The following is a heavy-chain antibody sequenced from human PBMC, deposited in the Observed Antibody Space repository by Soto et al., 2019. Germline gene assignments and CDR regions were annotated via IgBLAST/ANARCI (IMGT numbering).Heavy chain of an antibody. CDR3: ARDGRLVNYYYYGMDV. D-gene: IGHD6-13*01. J-gene: IGHJ6*02. Sequence: QVQLQESGPGLVKPSQTLSLTCSVSGGSISSGAYYWTWIRQHPGKGLEWIGYIYYSWSTYYNPSLKSRVTISVDTSKNQFSLKLRSVTAADTAVYYCARDGRLVNYYYYGMDVWGQGTTVTVSS. CDR2: IYYSWST. CDR1: GGSISSGAYY. V-gene: IGHV4-31*03.